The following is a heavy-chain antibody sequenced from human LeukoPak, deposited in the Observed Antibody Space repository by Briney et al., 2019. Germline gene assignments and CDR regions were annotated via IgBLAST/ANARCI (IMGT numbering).Heavy chain of an antibody. V-gene: IGHV6-1*01. CDR2: TYYRSKWYN. CDR3: ARDRKDKRGSSWQRFDY. J-gene: IGHJ4*02. Sequence: SQTLSLTCAISGDSVSSNSAAWNWIRQSPSRGLEWLGRTYYRSKWYNDYAVSVKSRITINPDTSKNQFPLQLNSVTPEDTAVYYCARDRKDKRGSSWQRFDYWGQGTLVTVSS. D-gene: IGHD6-13*01. CDR1: GDSVSSNSAA.